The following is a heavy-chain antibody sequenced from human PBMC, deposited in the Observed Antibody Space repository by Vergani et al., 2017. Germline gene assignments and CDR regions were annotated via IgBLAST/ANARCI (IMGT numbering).Heavy chain of an antibody. CDR1: GASITSSDHY. CDR3: AREAYEILNPDSSYSYYGMDV. V-gene: IGHV4-30-4*01. J-gene: IGHJ6*02. D-gene: IGHD3-9*01. Sequence: QVQLQESGPGLVKPSQTLSLTCTVSGASITSSDHYWTWIRQPPGNGLEWIGYIHYRGSPHYNPSLKSRITISVDTSKDQVSLKLNSVTAADTAGYYCAREAYEILNPDSSYSYYGMDVWGQGTTVTVSS. CDR2: IHYRGSP.